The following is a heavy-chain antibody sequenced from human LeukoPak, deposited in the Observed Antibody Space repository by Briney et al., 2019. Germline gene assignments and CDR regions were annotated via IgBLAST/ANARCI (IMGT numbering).Heavy chain of an antibody. CDR2: ISYDGSNK. Sequence: PGGSLRLSCAASGFTFSSYGMHWVRQAPGKGLEWVAVISYDGSNKYYADSVKGRFTISRDNSKNTLYLQMNSLRAEDTAVYYCAKRPSGVPQNWFDPWGQGTLVTVSS. J-gene: IGHJ5*02. V-gene: IGHV3-30*18. D-gene: IGHD6-19*01. CDR3: AKRPSGVPQNWFDP. CDR1: GFTFSSYG.